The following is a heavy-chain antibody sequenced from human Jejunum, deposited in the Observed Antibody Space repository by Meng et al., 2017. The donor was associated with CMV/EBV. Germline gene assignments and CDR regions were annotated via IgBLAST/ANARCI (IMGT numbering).Heavy chain of an antibody. V-gene: IGHV3-21*04. CDR1: GFSFSIHT. J-gene: IGHJ4*02. D-gene: IGHD3-22*01. Sequence: LVESGGGLVKPGGSLGLSWASYGFSFSIHTMAWVRQAPGKGLEWVSSISKSSSFMFYADSVKGRFTISRDNSKNTLFLQVSSLRAEDTAIYYCAKDDRGVQSNWGQGTLVTVSS. CDR3: AKDDRGVQSN. CDR2: ISKSSSFM.